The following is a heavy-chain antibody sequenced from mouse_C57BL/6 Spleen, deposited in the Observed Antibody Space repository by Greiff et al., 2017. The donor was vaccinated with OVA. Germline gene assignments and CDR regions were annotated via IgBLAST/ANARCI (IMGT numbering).Heavy chain of an antibody. D-gene: IGHD1-1*01. CDR1: GFTFSDYG. Sequence: EVQRVESGGGLVKPGGSLKLSCAASGFTFSDYGMHWVRQAPEKGLEWVAYISSGSSTIYYADTVKGRFTLSRDNAKNTRFLQMTSRRSDDTAMYYCARLSWTDWYFYVWGTGTTVTGSS. J-gene: IGHJ1*03. CDR3: ARLSWTDWYFYV. V-gene: IGHV5-17*01. CDR2: ISSGSSTI.